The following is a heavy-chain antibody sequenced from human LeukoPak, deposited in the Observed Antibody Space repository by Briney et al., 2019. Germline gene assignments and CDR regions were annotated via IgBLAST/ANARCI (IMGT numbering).Heavy chain of an antibody. D-gene: IGHD3-3*01. CDR3: ARDGIAVVGVMAGNYVYMDV. Sequence: SETLSLTCAVHGGSYSYYSWSRLRQPPGKGLEWIGEISHSGGTNYNPSLKSRVTMSVDTSNNQFSLKLKSVTAADTAVYYCARDGIAVVGVMAGNYVYMDVWGNGTTVTVSS. CDR1: GGSYSYYS. V-gene: IGHV4-34*01. J-gene: IGHJ6*03. CDR2: ISHSGGT.